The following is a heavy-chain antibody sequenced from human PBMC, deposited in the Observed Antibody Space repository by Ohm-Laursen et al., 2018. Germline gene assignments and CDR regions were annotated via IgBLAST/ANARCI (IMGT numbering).Heavy chain of an antibody. CDR2: IRNTANSYTT. V-gene: IGHV3-72*01. CDR1: GFTFSSYA. D-gene: IGHD3-3*01. J-gene: IGHJ6*02. Sequence: SLRLSCAASGFTFSSYAMSWVRQAPGKGLEWVGRIRNTANSYTTEYAASVKGRFTISRDDSKNSVYLQMNSPKSEDMAVYYCTRVSSVTNAMDVWGQGTTVTVSS. CDR3: TRVSSVTNAMDV.